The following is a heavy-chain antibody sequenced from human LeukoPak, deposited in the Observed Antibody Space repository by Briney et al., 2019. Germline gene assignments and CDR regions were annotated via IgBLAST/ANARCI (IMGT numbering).Heavy chain of an antibody. Sequence: SETLSLTCTVSGGSISSYYWSWIRQPPGKGLEWIGYIYYSGSTNYNPSLKSRVTISVDTSKNQFSLKLSSVTAADTAVYYCASNTYDSSGYYLGYHAFDIWGQGTMVTVSS. CDR3: ASNTYDSSGYYLGYHAFDI. V-gene: IGHV4-59*01. CDR1: GGSISSYY. D-gene: IGHD3-22*01. CDR2: IYYSGST. J-gene: IGHJ3*02.